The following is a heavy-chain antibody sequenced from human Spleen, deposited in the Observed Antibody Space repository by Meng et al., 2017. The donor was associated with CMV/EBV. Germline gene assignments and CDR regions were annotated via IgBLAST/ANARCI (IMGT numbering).Heavy chain of an antibody. J-gene: IGHJ4*02. CDR2: VFHTGNT. CDR1: GYSVRSGYH. CDR3: AIRAYGASSGHY. D-gene: IGHD6-6*01. V-gene: IGHV4-38-2*02. Sequence: SETLSLTCTVSGYSVRSGYHWVWIRQPPGKGLEWIGSVFHTGNTYSNPSLKSRVTLSLDKSMNKFFLRLSSMTAADTAVYYRAIRAYGASSGHYWGQGTLVTVSS.